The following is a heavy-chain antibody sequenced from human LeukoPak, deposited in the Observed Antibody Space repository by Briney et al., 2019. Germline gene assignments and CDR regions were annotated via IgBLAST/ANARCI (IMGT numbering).Heavy chain of an antibody. V-gene: IGHV3-66*01. J-gene: IGHJ4*02. CDR2: IYSGGST. CDR1: EFSVGSNY. D-gene: IGHD6-19*01. Sequence: GGSLRLSCAASEFSVGSNYMTWVRQAPGKGLEWVSLIYSGGSTYYADSVKGRFTISRDNSKNTLYLQMNSLRAEDTAVYYCAKGRGIAVAEAFDYWGQGTLVTVSS. CDR3: AKGRGIAVAEAFDY.